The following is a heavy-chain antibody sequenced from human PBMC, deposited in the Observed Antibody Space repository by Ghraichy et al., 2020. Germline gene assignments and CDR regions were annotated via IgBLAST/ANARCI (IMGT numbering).Heavy chain of an antibody. CDR1: GFTFASYA. Sequence: GGSLRLSCAASGFTFASYAMSWVRQAPGKGLEWVSTISGSGGNTHYADYVKGRLTISRDNSKNMVSLHMNRLRADDPAVYYCTRDPGYCSTSTCYAEGGWFDPWGQVTLVTVSS. J-gene: IGHJ5*02. V-gene: IGHV3-23*01. CDR2: ISGSGGNT. D-gene: IGHD2-2*01. CDR3: TRDPGYCSTSTCYAEGGWFDP.